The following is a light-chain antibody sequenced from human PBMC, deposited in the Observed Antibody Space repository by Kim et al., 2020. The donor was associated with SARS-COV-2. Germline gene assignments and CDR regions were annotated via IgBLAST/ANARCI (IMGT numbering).Light chain of an antibody. V-gene: IGKV3-20*01. J-gene: IGKJ2*03. CDR3: QQYGTSPYS. Sequence: WSRGGRANLSCRASQSVSSNYLAWYQQKPGQAPRLLIYGASSRATGIPDKCSGSGSGTDFTLTISRLEPEDFVVYYCQQYGTSPYSFGQGTKLEI. CDR1: QSVSSNY. CDR2: GAS.